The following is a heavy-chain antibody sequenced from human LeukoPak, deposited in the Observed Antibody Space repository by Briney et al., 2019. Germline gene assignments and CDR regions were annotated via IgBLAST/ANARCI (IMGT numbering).Heavy chain of an antibody. J-gene: IGHJ5*02. CDR2: INPNNGGT. CDR3: ARERKGLLLWFGEPHGDHKDYWFDP. V-gene: IGHV1-2*02. CDR1: GYTFTGYY. D-gene: IGHD3-10*01. Sequence: ASVKVSCKASGYTFTGYYMHWVRQAPGQGLEWMGWINPNNGGTNYAQKFQGRVTMTRDTSISTAYMELSRLRSDDTAVYYCARERKGLLLWFGEPHGDHKDYWFDPWGQGTLVTVSS.